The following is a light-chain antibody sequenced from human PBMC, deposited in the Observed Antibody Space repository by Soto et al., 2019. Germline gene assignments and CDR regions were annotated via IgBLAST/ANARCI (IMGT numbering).Light chain of an antibody. CDR2: GAS. CDR3: QQYGGSPLWA. V-gene: IGKV3-20*01. J-gene: IGKJ1*01. Sequence: EVVMTQSPATLSVSLGERATLSCRASQSVSSSYLAWYQQKPGQAPRLLIYGASSRATGIPDRFSGSGSGTDFTLTISRLEPEDVAVYYCQQYGGSPLWAFGQGTKVDI. CDR1: QSVSSSY.